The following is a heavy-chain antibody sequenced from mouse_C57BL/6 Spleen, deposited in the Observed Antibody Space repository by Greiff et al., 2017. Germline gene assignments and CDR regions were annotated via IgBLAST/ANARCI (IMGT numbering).Heavy chain of an antibody. CDR1: GYTFTSYW. Sequence: QVQLQQPGAELVRPGSSVKLSCKASGYTFTSYWMHWVKQRPIQGLEWIGNIDPSDSETHYNQKFKDKATLTVDKSSSTAYMQLSSLTSEDSAVYYCARNADYAYFDDWGQGTTLTVSS. J-gene: IGHJ2*01. CDR3: ARNADYAYFDD. V-gene: IGHV1-52*01. CDR2: IDPSDSET. D-gene: IGHD2-4*01.